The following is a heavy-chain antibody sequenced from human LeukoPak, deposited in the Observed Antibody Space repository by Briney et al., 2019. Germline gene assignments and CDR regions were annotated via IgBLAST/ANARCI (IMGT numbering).Heavy chain of an antibody. J-gene: IGHJ4*02. Sequence: ASVKVSCKASEYTLTDYYIHWVRQAPGQGLEWMGWINPNSGGTNYAQKFQGRVTMTRDTSISTAYMELSRLRSDDTAVYYCATLITIPDYWGQGTLVTVSS. CDR3: ATLITIPDY. D-gene: IGHD3-9*01. V-gene: IGHV1-2*02. CDR1: EYTLTDYY. CDR2: INPNSGGT.